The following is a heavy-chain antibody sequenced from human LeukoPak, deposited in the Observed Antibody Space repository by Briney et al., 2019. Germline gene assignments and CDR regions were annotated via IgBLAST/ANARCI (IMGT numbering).Heavy chain of an antibody. D-gene: IGHD6-13*01. Sequence: PGESLKISCKGSGYTFTGYYMHWVRQAPGQGLEWMGWINPNSGGTNYAQKFQGRVTMTRDTSISTAYMELSRLRSDDTAVYYCARDNGGWQQLAPNWGQGTLVTVSS. V-gene: IGHV1-2*02. CDR2: INPNSGGT. CDR1: GYTFTGYY. J-gene: IGHJ4*02. CDR3: ARDNGGWQQLAPN.